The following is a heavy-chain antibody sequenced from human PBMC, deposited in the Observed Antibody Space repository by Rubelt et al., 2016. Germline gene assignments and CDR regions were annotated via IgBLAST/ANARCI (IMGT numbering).Heavy chain of an antibody. Sequence: QVQLVQSGAEVKKPGASVKASCKASGYTFTSYYMHWVRQAPGQGLEWVGVIKPSAGSTTYAQKFQGRLTMTRDTSTSTVYMERSSLRSDDTALYYGAREVEATDLWGQGTLVTVSS. CDR2: IKPSAGST. CDR1: GYTFTSYY. CDR3: AREVEATDL. J-gene: IGHJ4*02. D-gene: IGHD1-26*01. V-gene: IGHV1-46*01.